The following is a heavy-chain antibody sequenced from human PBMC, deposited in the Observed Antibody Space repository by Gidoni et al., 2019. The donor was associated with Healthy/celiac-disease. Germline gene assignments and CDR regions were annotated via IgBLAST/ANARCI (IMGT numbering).Heavy chain of an antibody. Sequence: QVQLVQSGAEVKKPGSSVKVSCKASGGTFSSYAISWVRQAPGQGLAWMGGIIPIFGTANYAQKFQGRVTITADESTSTAYMELSSLRSEDTAVYYCARDLGVVPKSRIDYYYYYGMDVWGQGTTVTVSS. CDR2: IIPIFGTA. CDR3: ARDLGVVPKSRIDYYYYYGMDV. D-gene: IGHD3-3*01. J-gene: IGHJ6*02. CDR1: GGTFSSYA. V-gene: IGHV1-69*01.